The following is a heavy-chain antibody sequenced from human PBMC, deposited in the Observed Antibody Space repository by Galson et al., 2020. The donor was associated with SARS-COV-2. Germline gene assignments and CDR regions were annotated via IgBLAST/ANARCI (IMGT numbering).Heavy chain of an antibody. CDR2: ISYDGSNK. D-gene: IGHD6-19*01. V-gene: IGHV3-30*04. CDR3: ARPAGIAVAGTRYSGVVDY. Sequence: GGSLRLSCAASGFTFSSYAMHWVRQAPGKGLEWVAVISYDGSNKYYADSVKGRFTISRDNSKNTLYLQMNSLRAEDTAVYYCARPAGIAVAGTRYSGVVDYWGQGTLVTVSS. CDR1: GFTFSSYA. J-gene: IGHJ4*02.